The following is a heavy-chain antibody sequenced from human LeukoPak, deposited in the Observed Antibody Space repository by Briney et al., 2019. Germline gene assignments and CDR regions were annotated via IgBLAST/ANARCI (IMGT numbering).Heavy chain of an antibody. D-gene: IGHD3-3*01. CDR1: GYSFTSYW. V-gene: IGHV5-51*01. Sequence: GESLTISCKGSGYSFTSYWIGWVRQMPGKGLEWMGIIYPGDSDTRYSPSFQGQVTISADKSISTAYLQWSSLKASDTAMYHCARGTRITIFGVVTRMENWFDPWGQGTLVTVSS. J-gene: IGHJ5*02. CDR2: IYPGDSDT. CDR3: ARGTRITIFGVVTRMENWFDP.